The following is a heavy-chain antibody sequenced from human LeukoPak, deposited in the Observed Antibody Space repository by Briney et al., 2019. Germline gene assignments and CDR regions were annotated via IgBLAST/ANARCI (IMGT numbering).Heavy chain of an antibody. D-gene: IGHD2-2*03. CDR1: GYTFTSYG. CDR2: ISAYNGNT. J-gene: IGHJ5*02. Sequence: ASVKVSCKASGYTFTSYGISWVRQAPGQGLEWMGWISAYNGNTNYAQKLQGRVTMTTDTSTSTAYMELRSLRSDDTAVYYCARVDIVVVPAGGGNWFDPWGQGTLVTVSS. V-gene: IGHV1-18*01. CDR3: ARVDIVVVPAGGGNWFDP.